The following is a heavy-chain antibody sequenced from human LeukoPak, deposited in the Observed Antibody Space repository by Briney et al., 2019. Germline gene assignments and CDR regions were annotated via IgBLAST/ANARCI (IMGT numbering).Heavy chain of an antibody. CDR1: GFTFSSYA. CDR3: ARYCSSTSCYRSPDAFDI. J-gene: IGHJ3*02. V-gene: IGHV3-23*01. Sequence: GGSLRLSCAASGFTFSSYAMSWVRQAPGKGLEWVSAISGSGGSTYYADSVKGRFTISRDNSKNTLYLQMNSLRAEDTAVYYRARYCSSTSCYRSPDAFDIWGQGTMVTVSS. CDR2: ISGSGGST. D-gene: IGHD2-2*01.